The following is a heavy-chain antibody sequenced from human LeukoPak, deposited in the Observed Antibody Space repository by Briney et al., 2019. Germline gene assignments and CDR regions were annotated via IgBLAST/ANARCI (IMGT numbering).Heavy chain of an antibody. CDR2: LNHSGST. V-gene: IGHV4-34*01. Sequence: SETLSLTCAVYGASFSGYYWSWIRQPPGKGLEWIGELNHSGSTNYNPSLKSRVTISVDTSKNQCSLKLSSVAAADTAVYYCASPGSGSYYRNYYYGMDVWGKGTTVTVSS. J-gene: IGHJ6*04. D-gene: IGHD3-10*01. CDR3: ASPGSGSYYRNYYYGMDV. CDR1: GASFSGYY.